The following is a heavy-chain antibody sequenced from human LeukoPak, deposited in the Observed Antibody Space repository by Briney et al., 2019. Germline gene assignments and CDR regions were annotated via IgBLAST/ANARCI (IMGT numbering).Heavy chain of an antibody. J-gene: IGHJ4*02. CDR3: ARAILRYFFD. CDR1: GFTFSDYY. V-gene: IGHV3-7*04. CDR2: IKQDGSEK. Sequence: TGGSLRLSCAASGFTFSDYYMSWIRQAPGKGLEWVANIKQDGSEKYYVDSVKGRFTISRDNAKNSLYLQMNSLRAEDTAVYYCARAILRYFFDWGQGTLVTVSS. D-gene: IGHD3-9*01.